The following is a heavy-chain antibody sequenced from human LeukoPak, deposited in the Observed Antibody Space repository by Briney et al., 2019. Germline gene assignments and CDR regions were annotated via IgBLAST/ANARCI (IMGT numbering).Heavy chain of an antibody. J-gene: IGHJ1*01. V-gene: IGHV3-15*01. Sequence: GGSLRLSCAASGVTFTNAWMNWVRQAPGKGLEWVGRIKSKIDGGTTDYAAPVKGRFTISRDDSKNTLYLQMNSLKTEDTAIYYCTTDVKVAVISFFQDWGQGTLVTVSS. CDR2: IKSKIDGGTT. CDR1: GVTFTNAW. D-gene: IGHD3-22*01. CDR3: TTDVKVAVISFFQD.